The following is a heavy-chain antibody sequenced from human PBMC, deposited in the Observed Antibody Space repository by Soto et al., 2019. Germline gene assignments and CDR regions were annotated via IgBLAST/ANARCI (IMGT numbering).Heavy chain of an antibody. J-gene: IGHJ4*02. Sequence: SEALSLTCAVYGGSFIGYYWSWILQPPGKGLEWIGEINHSGSTNYNPSLKSRVTISVDTSKNQFSLKLSSVTAADTAVYYCARGMTTVTTFDYWGQGTLVTVS. CDR3: ARGMTTVTTFDY. CDR1: GGSFIGYY. D-gene: IGHD4-17*01. V-gene: IGHV4-34*01. CDR2: INHSGST.